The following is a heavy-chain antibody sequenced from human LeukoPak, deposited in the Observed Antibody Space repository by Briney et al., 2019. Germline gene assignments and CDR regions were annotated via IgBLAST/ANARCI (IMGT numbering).Heavy chain of an antibody. D-gene: IGHD1-26*01. J-gene: IGHJ4*02. CDR3: ARDLREKYSIDY. V-gene: IGHV3-30-3*01. CDR1: GFTFSGYA. Sequence: GGSLRLSCAASGFTFSGYAIHWVRQAPGKGLEWVAFISYDGSIKYYADSVKGRCTISRDNSKNTLNLQINSLRAEDTAVYYCARDLREKYSIDYWGQGTLVTASS. CDR2: ISYDGSIK.